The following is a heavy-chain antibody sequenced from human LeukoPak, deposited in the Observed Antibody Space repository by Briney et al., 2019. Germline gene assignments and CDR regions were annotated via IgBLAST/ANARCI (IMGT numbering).Heavy chain of an antibody. Sequence: TETLSLTCTVSGGSISSYYWSWIRQPAGKGLEWIGRIYSSGSTNYSPSLKSRVTMSVDTSKNQFSLKLSSVTAADTAVYYCARDPSSFGGWYDYWGQGTLVTVSS. V-gene: IGHV4-4*07. D-gene: IGHD6-19*01. CDR2: IYSSGST. CDR3: ARDPSSFGGWYDY. J-gene: IGHJ4*02. CDR1: GGSISSYY.